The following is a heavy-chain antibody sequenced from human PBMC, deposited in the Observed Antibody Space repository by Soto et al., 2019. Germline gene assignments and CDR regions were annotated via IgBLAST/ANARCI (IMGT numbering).Heavy chain of an antibody. CDR2: ISSSSSYI. D-gene: IGHD3-22*01. CDR3: AKDLLPFGY. V-gene: IGHV3-21*04. J-gene: IGHJ4*02. Sequence: GGSLRLSCAASGFIFTSYSMNWVRQAPGKGLEWVSSISSSSSYIYYADSVKGRFTISRDNSKNTLYLQMNSLRAEDTAVYYCAKDLLPFGYWGQGTLVTVSS. CDR1: GFIFTSYS.